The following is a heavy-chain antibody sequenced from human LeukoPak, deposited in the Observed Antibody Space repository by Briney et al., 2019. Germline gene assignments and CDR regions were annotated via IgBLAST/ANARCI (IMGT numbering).Heavy chain of an antibody. CDR2: INPNSGGT. V-gene: IGHV1-2*02. D-gene: IGHD2-15*01. CDR1: GYTFTGYY. J-gene: IGHJ5*02. Sequence: GASVKVSCKASGYTFTGYYMHWVRQASGQGLEWMGWINPNSGGTNYAQKFQGRVTMTRDTSISTAYMELSRLRSDDTAVYYCARDGMDIVVVVAAPQVNWFDPWGQGTLVTVSS. CDR3: ARDGMDIVVVVAAPQVNWFDP.